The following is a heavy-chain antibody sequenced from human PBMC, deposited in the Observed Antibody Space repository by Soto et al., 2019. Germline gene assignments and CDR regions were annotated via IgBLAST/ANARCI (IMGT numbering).Heavy chain of an antibody. J-gene: IGHJ3*02. CDR2: IYYSGST. V-gene: IGHV4-31*03. CDR1: GGSISSGGYY. D-gene: IGHD3-22*01. Sequence: SETLSLTCTVSGGSISSGGYYWSWIRQHPGKGLEWIGYIYYSGSTYYNPSLKSRVTISVDTSKNQFSLKLSSVTAADTAVYYCARDSPPFYYDSSGPLPGYGAFDIWGQGTMVTVSS. CDR3: ARDSPPFYYDSSGPLPGYGAFDI.